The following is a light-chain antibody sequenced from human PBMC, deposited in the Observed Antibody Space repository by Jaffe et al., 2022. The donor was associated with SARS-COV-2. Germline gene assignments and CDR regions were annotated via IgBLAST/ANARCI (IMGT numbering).Light chain of an antibody. Sequence: DIQMTQSPSTLSASVGDRVTITCRPSRSISSWLAWYQQKPGKAPKLLIYKASYLKSGVPSRFSGTGSGTELTLTISSLQSDDSATYYCQQYNFFPYTFGQGTKLEIK. J-gene: IGKJ2*01. V-gene: IGKV1-5*03. CDR2: KAS. CDR3: QQYNFFPYT. CDR1: RSISSW.